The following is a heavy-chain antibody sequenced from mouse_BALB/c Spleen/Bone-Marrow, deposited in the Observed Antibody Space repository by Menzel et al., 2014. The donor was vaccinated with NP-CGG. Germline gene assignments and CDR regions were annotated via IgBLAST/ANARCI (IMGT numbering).Heavy chain of an antibody. CDR1: GFNIKDTY. D-gene: IGHD2-14*01. Sequence: DVKLRESGAELVKPGASVKLSCTASGFNIKDTYMHWVKQRPEQGLEWIGRIDPANGNTKYDPKFQGKATITADTSSNTAYLQLSSLTSEDTAVYYCASYRYAWYFDVWGAGTTVTVSS. CDR3: ASYRYAWYFDV. J-gene: IGHJ1*01. CDR2: IDPANGNT. V-gene: IGHV14-3*02.